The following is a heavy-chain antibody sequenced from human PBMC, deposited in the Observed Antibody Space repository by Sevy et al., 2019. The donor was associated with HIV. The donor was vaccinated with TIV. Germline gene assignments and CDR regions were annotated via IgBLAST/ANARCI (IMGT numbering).Heavy chain of an antibody. D-gene: IGHD2-8*01. J-gene: IGHJ5*02. V-gene: IGHV3-48*03. CDR3: TRNGGAFDNGFDP. CDR2: ISSGGSSI. Sequence: GGSLRLSCTASGFTFSSYDMNWVRQAPGKGRKGVSRISSGGSSIYYADTGKGRFTISRDNAKNSLNLQMNSLRAEDTAVYYCTRNGGAFDNGFDPWGQGTLVTVSS. CDR1: GFTFSSYD.